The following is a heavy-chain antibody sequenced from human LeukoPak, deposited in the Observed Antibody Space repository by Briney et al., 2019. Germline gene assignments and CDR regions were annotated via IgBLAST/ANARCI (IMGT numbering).Heavy chain of an antibody. D-gene: IGHD2/OR15-2a*01. J-gene: IGHJ4*02. CDR3: ARDLLYGNMIIDY. V-gene: IGHV3-48*03. CDR2: ISNSGSNI. CDR1: GFVFSSFE. Sequence: GGSLRLSCAASGFVFSSFEMNWVRQAPGKGLEWLSYISNSGSNIYYADSVKGRFTISRDNAKDSLYLQMKSLRAEDTAVYYCARDLLYGNMIIDYWGQGTLVTVSS.